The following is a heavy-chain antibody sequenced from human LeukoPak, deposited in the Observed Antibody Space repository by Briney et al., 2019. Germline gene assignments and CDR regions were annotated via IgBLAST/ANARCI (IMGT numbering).Heavy chain of an antibody. CDR3: ARETTNYYYYYGRDF. CDR1: GGSISSSNW. CDR2: IYHSGST. V-gene: IGHV4-4*02. J-gene: IGHJ6*02. Sequence: SGTLSLTCAVSGGSISSSNWWSWVRQPPGKGLEWIGEIYHSGSTNYNPSLKSRVTISVDKSKNQFSLKLSSVTAADTAVYYWARETTNYYYYYGRDFGAQGTRVTVP. D-gene: IGHD1-1*01.